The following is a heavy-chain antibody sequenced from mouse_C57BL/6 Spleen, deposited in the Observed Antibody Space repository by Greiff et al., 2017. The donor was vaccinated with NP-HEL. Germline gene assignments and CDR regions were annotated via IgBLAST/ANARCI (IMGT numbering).Heavy chain of an antibody. CDR1: GFTFSDYG. CDR3: ARPSYYYGSSYGFAY. V-gene: IGHV5-17*01. D-gene: IGHD1-1*01. J-gene: IGHJ3*01. CDR2: ISSGSSTI. Sequence: EVKLMESGGGLVKPGGSLKLSCAASGFTFSDYGMHWVRQAPEKGLEWVAYISSGSSTIYYADTVKGRFTISRDNDKNTLFLQMTSLRSEDTAMYYCARPSYYYGSSYGFAYWGQGTLVTVSA.